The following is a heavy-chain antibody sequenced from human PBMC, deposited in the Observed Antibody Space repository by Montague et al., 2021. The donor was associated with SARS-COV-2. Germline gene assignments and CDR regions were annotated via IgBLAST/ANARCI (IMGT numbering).Heavy chain of an antibody. CDR1: GGSFSGNY. V-gene: IGHV4-34*01. CDR3: ARGLPVTTLFYYFGMDA. J-gene: IGHJ6*02. CDR2: INHYGST. Sequence: SETLSLTCAVYGGSFSGNYWSWIRQPPGKGLELIGKINHYGSTNXXPSLKIRVTMSVDTYKNQYSLKLSSVTAADTAVYYCARGLPVTTLFYYFGMDAWGQGTTVTVSS. D-gene: IGHD4-11*01.